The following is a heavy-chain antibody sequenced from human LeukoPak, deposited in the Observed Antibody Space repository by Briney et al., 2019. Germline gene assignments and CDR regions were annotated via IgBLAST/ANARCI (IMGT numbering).Heavy chain of an antibody. CDR2: ISSSGSTI. Sequence: GGSLRLSCAASGFTFSSYSMNWVRQAPGKGLEWVSYISSSGSTIYYADSVKGRFTISRDNAKNSLYLQMNSLRAEDTAVYYCARGGAIVVVVAAAVTPYHWGQGTLVTVSS. J-gene: IGHJ1*01. CDR1: GFTFSSYS. V-gene: IGHV3-48*04. CDR3: ARGGAIVVVVAAAVTPYH. D-gene: IGHD2-15*01.